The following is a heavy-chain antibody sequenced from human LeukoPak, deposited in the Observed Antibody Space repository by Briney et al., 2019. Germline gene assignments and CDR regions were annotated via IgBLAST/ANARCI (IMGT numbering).Heavy chain of an antibody. Sequence: SETLSLTCTVSGYSISSGYYWGWIRQPPGKGLEWIGSIYHSGSTYYNPSLKSRVTISVDTSKNQFSLKLSSVTAADTAVYYCARTPIAARDGWFDPWGQGTLVTVSS. CDR2: IYHSGST. CDR1: GYSISSGYY. CDR3: ARTPIAARDGWFDP. D-gene: IGHD6-6*01. V-gene: IGHV4-38-2*02. J-gene: IGHJ5*02.